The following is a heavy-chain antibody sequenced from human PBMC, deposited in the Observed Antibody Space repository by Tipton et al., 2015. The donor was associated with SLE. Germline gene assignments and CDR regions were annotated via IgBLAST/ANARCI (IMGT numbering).Heavy chain of an antibody. Sequence: TLSLTCAVYGGSFSGYYWSWIRQPPGKGLEWIGYIYYSGSTYYNPPLKSRVTISVDTSKNQFSLKLSSVTAADTAVYYCARRDAFDIWGQGTMVTVSS. CDR3: ARRDAFDI. J-gene: IGHJ3*02. CDR2: IYYSGST. V-gene: IGHV4-34*01. CDR1: GGSFSGYY.